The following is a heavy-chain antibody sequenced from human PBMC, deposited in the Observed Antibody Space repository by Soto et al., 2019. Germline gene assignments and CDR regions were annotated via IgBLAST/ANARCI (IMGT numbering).Heavy chain of an antibody. V-gene: IGHV1-46*01. CDR2: IIPSGGSA. D-gene: IGHD2-15*01. CDR1: GYTFTSYY. J-gene: IGHJ6*04. Sequence: GASVKVSCKASGYTFTSYYMHWVRQAPGQGLEWMGRIIPSGGSASYAQKFQGRVTMTRDTSTSTVYMELSSLRSEDTAVYYCARDHCSGGSCYSGLWDVWGKGTTVTVSS. CDR3: ARDHCSGGSCYSGLWDV.